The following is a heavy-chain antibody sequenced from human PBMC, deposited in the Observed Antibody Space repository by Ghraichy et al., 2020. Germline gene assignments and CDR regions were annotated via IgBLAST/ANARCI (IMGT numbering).Heavy chain of an antibody. V-gene: IGHV3-73*01. Sequence: GGSLRLSCAASGFTFSGSAMHWVRQASGKGLEWVGRIRSKANSYATAYAVSVKGRFTISRDDSKNTAYLQMNSLKTEDTAVYYCTRLGSSSTSSLGGIDYWGQGTLVTVSS. CDR1: GFTFSGSA. CDR3: TRLGSSSTSSLGGIDY. J-gene: IGHJ4*02. CDR2: IRSKANSYAT. D-gene: IGHD2-2*01.